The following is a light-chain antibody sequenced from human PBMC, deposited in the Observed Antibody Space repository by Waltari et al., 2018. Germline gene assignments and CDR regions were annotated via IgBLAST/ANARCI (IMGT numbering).Light chain of an antibody. Sequence: QSALTQPPSASGSLGQSVTISCTGTSSDVGGYKYVSWYQQHPGKAPKLVIYEVSKRPSGVPDRFSGSKSGHTASLTVSGLRAEDEADYYCSSYAGSNNLVVFGGGTKLTV. V-gene: IGLV2-8*01. J-gene: IGLJ2*01. CDR1: SSDVGGYKY. CDR2: EVS. CDR3: SSYAGSNNLVV.